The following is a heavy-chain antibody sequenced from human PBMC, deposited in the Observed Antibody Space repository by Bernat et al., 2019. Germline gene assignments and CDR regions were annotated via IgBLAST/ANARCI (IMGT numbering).Heavy chain of an antibody. CDR2: IYYSGST. D-gene: IGHD3-22*01. CDR1: GGSISSGGYY. J-gene: IGHJ4*02. V-gene: IGHV4-31*03. CDR3: ARGTDYDSSGYPPPDY. Sequence: QVQLQESGPGLVKPSETPSLTCTVSGGSISSGGYYWSWIRQHPGKGLEWIGYIYYSGSTYYNPSLKSRVTISVDTSKNQFSLKLSSVTAADTAVYYCARGTDYDSSGYPPPDYWGQGTLVTVSS.